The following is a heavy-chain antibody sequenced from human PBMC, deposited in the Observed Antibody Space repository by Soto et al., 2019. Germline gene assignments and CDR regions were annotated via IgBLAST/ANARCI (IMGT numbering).Heavy chain of an antibody. CDR1: GFTFTSSA. CDR2: IVVGSGNT. CDR3: TADPTPFLWFWVPFNYGMDV. D-gene: IGHD3-10*01. J-gene: IGHJ6*02. V-gene: IGHV1-58*01. Sequence: QMQLVQSGPEVKKPGTSVKVSCTASGFTFTSSAVQWVRQARGQRLEWIGWIVVGSGNTNYAQKFQERVTITSDMSTSPAYMGWSSRRAEDTAVYYCTADPTPFLWFWVPFNYGMDVWGQGTTFTVSS.